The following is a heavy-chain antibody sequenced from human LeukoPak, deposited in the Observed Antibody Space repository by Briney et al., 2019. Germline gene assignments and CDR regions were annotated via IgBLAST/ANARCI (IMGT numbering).Heavy chain of an antibody. Sequence: GGSLRLSCETSGFTFSSYWMSWVRQAPGKGLEWVANIKQDGSEKDYVDSVKGRFTISRDNAKNSLYLRVSSLRAEDTAVYYCATIDSSSFFYWGQGTLVTVSS. CDR3: ATIDSSSFFY. D-gene: IGHD6-13*01. V-gene: IGHV3-7*01. CDR2: IKQDGSEK. J-gene: IGHJ4*02. CDR1: GFTFSSYW.